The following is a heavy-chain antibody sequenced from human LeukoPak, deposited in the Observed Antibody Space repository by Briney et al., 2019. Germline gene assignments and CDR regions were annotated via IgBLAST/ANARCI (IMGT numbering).Heavy chain of an antibody. J-gene: IGHJ5*02. Sequence: PSETLSLTCTVSGGSISSYYWSWIRQPPGKGLEWIGYIYYSGSTNYNPSLKSRVTISVDTSKNQFSLKLSSVTAADTAVYYCARQLFTMVRGVSIGWFDPWGQGTLVTVSS. V-gene: IGHV4-59*08. CDR2: IYYSGST. CDR3: ARQLFTMVRGVSIGWFDP. D-gene: IGHD3-10*01. CDR1: GGSISSYY.